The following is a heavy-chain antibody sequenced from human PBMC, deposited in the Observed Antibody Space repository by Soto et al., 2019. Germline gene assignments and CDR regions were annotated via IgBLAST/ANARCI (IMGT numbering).Heavy chain of an antibody. V-gene: IGHV4-39*01. CDR3: ARLRYSSSKAAYDY. J-gene: IGHJ4*02. CDR2: IYYSGST. CDR1: GGSISSRSYY. Sequence: QLQLQESGPGLVKPSETLSLTCTVSGGSISSRSYYWGWIRQPPGKGLEWVGSIYYSGSTYYNPSLKSRVTISVDTSKNQFSLKLSSVTAADTAVYYCARLRYSSSKAAYDYWGQGTLVTVSS. D-gene: IGHD6-6*01.